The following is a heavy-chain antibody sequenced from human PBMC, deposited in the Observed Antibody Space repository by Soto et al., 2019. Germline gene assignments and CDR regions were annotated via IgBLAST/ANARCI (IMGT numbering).Heavy chain of an antibody. Sequence: SETLSLTCTVSGGSISSSSYYWGWIRQPPGKGLEWIGSIYYSGSTYYNPSLKSRVTISVDTSKNQFSLKLSSVTAADTAVYYCARVGTVTLNYFDYWGQGTLVTVSS. CDR1: GGSISSSSYY. J-gene: IGHJ4*02. V-gene: IGHV4-39*01. D-gene: IGHD4-17*01. CDR2: IYYSGST. CDR3: ARVGTVTLNYFDY.